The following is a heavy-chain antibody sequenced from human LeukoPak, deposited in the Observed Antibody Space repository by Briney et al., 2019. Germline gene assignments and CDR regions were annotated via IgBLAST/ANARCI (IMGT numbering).Heavy chain of an antibody. J-gene: IGHJ5*02. V-gene: IGHV1-18*01. CDR2: ISAYNGNT. CDR1: GYTFTSYG. Sequence: ASVKVSCKASGYTFTSYGISWVRRAPGQGLEWMGWISAYNGNTNYAQKLQGRVTMTTDTSTSTAYMELRSLRSDDTAVYYCARGSMSVRWGRVRNWFDPWGQGTLVTVSS. D-gene: IGHD3-3*01. CDR3: ARGSMSVRWGRVRNWFDP.